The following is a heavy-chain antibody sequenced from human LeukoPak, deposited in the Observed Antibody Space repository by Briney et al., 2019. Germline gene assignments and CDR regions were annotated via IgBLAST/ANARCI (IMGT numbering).Heavy chain of an antibody. CDR3: ARVGGAYGSGSYAFDI. V-gene: IGHV1-18*01. J-gene: IGHJ3*02. CDR1: GYTFTSYG. D-gene: IGHD3-10*01. CDR2: IGAYNGNT. Sequence: ASVKVSCKASGYTFTSYGISWVRQAPGQGLEWMGWIGAYNGNTNYAQKLQGRVTMTTDTSTSTAYMELRSLRSDDTAVYYCARVGGAYGSGSYAFDIWGQGTMVTVSS.